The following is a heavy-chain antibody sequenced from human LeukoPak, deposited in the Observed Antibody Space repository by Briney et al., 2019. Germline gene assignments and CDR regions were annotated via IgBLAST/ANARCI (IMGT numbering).Heavy chain of an antibody. Sequence: GGSLRLSCAASGFSFSSYGMHWVRQAPGKGLEWVSGTSDRGDYTYYADSVKGRFTISRDSSKNTLFLQMNSLRAEDTALYFCARKAQYNGHYPLDYWGQGTLVTVPS. CDR3: ARKAQYNGHYPLDY. V-gene: IGHV3-23*01. J-gene: IGHJ4*02. D-gene: IGHD1-7*01. CDR2: TSDRGDYT. CDR1: GFSFSSYG.